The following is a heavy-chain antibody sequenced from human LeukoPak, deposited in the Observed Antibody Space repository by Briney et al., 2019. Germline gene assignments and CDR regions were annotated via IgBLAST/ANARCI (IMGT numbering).Heavy chain of an antibody. D-gene: IGHD1-26*01. V-gene: IGHV3-23*01. CDR3: AKDPYSGSSGLFDC. J-gene: IGHJ4*02. CDR1: GFSFSSYA. Sequence: GGSLRLSCAASGFSFSSYAMNWVRQAPGKGLEWVSAISGSGGSTYYADSVKGRFTISRDNSKNTLYLQMNSLRAEDTAVYYCAKDPYSGSSGLFDCWGQGTLVTVSS. CDR2: ISGSGGST.